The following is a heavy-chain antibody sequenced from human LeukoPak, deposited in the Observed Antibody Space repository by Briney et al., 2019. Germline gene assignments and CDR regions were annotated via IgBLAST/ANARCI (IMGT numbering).Heavy chain of an antibody. CDR1: GFTFTSYA. CDR3: ARDRVATIFTYHPMFDS. D-gene: IGHD3-10*02. V-gene: IGHV3-23*01. Sequence: GGSLRLSCEASGFTFTSYAMTWVRQAPGKGLEWVSGISGSGGHTYNADSVEGRFIISRDNSKNTVSLQLSSLRVEDTAVYYCARDRVATIFTYHPMFDSWGPGTLVTVSS. J-gene: IGHJ5*01. CDR2: ISGSGGHT.